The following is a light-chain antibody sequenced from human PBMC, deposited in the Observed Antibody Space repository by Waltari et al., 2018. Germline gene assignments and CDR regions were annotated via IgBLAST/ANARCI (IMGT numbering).Light chain of an antibody. J-gene: IGKJ3*01. Sequence: DIVMTQSPDSLGVSLGERATINCKSSQSVLSRSNNKNYLAWFQQKPGQPPKLLIYWASTRESGVPCRFSGSGSWTDFTLTIHRLQAEDVAVYYRQQYSITPFPFGPGTTVDI. CDR3: QQYSITPFP. V-gene: IGKV4-1*01. CDR1: QSVLSRSNNKNY. CDR2: WAS.